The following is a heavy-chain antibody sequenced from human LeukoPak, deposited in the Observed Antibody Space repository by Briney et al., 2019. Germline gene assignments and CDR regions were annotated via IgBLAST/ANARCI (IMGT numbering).Heavy chain of an antibody. V-gene: IGHV3-7*01. D-gene: IGHD6-19*01. CDR2: IKQDGSEK. CDR3: ARRAGGSSGWWDYFDS. CDR1: GFTFSSYW. J-gene: IGHJ4*02. Sequence: QPGGSLRLSCAASGFTFSSYWMNWVRQAPGKGLEWVANIKQDGSEKYYVDSVKGRFTISRDNAKNSLYLQMNSLRAEDTAVYFCARRAGGSSGWWDYFDSWGQGILVTVSS.